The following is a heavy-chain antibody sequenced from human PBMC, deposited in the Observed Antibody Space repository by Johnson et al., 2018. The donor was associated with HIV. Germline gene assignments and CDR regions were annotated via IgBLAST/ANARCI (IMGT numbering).Heavy chain of an antibody. Sequence: VQLVEYGGGLVQPGGSLRLSCAASGFTFSSYWMHWVRQAPGKGLVWVSRINSDGSSTSYADSVKGRFTISRDNAKNTLYLQMNSLRAEDTAVYYCARVTHIQLWANDAFDIWGQGTMLTVSS. V-gene: IGHV3-74*02. D-gene: IGHD5-18*01. J-gene: IGHJ3*02. CDR3: ARVTHIQLWANDAFDI. CDR2: INSDGSST. CDR1: GFTFSSYW.